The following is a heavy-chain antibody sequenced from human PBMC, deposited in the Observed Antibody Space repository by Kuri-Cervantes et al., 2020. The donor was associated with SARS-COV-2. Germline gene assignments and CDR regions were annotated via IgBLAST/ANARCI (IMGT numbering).Heavy chain of an antibody. CDR3: ARVVVVVPAAIAPADY. J-gene: IGHJ4*02. V-gene: IGHV3-7*01. Sequence: GESLKISCAASGFTFSSYWMSWVRQAPGKGLEWVANIKQDGSEKYYVDSVKGRFTISRDNSKNTLYLQMNSLRAEDTAVYYCARVVVVVPAAIAPADYWGQGTLVTVSS. CDR1: GFTFSSYW. CDR2: IKQDGSEK. D-gene: IGHD2-2*01.